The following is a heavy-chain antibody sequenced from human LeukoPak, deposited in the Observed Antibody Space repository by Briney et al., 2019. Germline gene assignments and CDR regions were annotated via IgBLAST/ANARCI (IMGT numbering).Heavy chain of an antibody. CDR3: ARVLTVRSGGYDAFDI. J-gene: IGHJ3*02. CDR1: GFTFSSYD. V-gene: IGHV3-13*01. Sequence: GGSLRLSGAASGFTFSSYDMHWVRQATGKGLEGVSGIDTAGDTYYPGSVKGRFTISRENAKNSLYLQMNSLRAGDTAVYYCARVLTVRSGGYDAFDIWGQGTMVIVSS. CDR2: IDTAGDT. D-gene: IGHD6-25*01.